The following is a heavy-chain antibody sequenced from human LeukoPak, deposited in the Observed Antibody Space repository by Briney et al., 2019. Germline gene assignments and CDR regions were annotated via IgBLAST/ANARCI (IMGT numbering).Heavy chain of an antibody. J-gene: IGHJ3*02. Sequence: PSETLSLTCTVSGGSISSNNWWSWVRQPPGKGLEWLGQIYHSGSTNYNPSLKSRVTISVDKSKNQFSLKLTSVTAADTAVYYCAREGPPRGSWDSFDIWGQGTLVTVSS. D-gene: IGHD3-10*01. CDR3: AREGPPRGSWDSFDI. CDR1: GGSISSNNW. V-gene: IGHV4-4*02. CDR2: IYHSGST.